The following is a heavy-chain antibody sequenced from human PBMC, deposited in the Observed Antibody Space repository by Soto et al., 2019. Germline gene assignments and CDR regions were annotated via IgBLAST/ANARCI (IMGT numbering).Heavy chain of an antibody. CDR3: ARRRGSYYYYYYGMDV. CDR1: GYSFTSYW. D-gene: IGHD1-26*01. J-gene: IGHJ6*02. Sequence: GASLKISCKGSGYSFTSYWFGPVRQMPGKGLEWMGIIYPGDSDTRYSPSFQGQVTISADKSISTAYLQWSSLKASDTAMYYCARRRGSYYYYYYGMDVWGQGTTVTVSS. CDR2: IYPGDSDT. V-gene: IGHV5-51*01.